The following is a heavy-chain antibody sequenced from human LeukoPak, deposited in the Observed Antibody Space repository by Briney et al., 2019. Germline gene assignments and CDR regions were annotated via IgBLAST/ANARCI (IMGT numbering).Heavy chain of an antibody. CDR2: INHSGST. V-gene: IGHV4-34*01. J-gene: IGHJ4*02. Sequence: SETLSLTCAVYGGSFSGYYWSWIRQPPGKGLEWIGEINHSGSTNYNPSLKSRVTISVDTSKNQFSLKLSSVTAADTAVYYCARGRGSGSYPFDYWGQGTLATVSS. D-gene: IGHD3-10*01. CDR3: ARGRGSGSYPFDY. CDR1: GGSFSGYY.